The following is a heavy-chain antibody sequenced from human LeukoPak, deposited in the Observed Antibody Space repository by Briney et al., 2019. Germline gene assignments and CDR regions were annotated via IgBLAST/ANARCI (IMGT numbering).Heavy chain of an antibody. CDR1: GGSISSYY. Sequence: SETLSLTCTVSGGSISSYYWSWIRQPPGKGLEWIGYIYYSGSTNYNPSLKSRVTISVDTSKNQFSLKLSSVTAADTAVYYCARRHVEYSSSSDPYYFDYWGQGTLVTVSS. J-gene: IGHJ4*02. CDR2: IYYSGST. CDR3: ARRHVEYSSSSDPYYFDY. D-gene: IGHD6-6*01. V-gene: IGHV4-59*01.